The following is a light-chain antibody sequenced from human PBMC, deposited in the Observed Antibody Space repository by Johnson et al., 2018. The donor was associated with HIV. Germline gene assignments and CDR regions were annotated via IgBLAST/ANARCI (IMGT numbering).Light chain of an antibody. CDR3: GTWDSSLSAGGV. CDR1: SSNIGNNY. Sequence: QSVLTQPPSVSAAPGQKVTISCSGSSSNIGNNYVSWYQQLPGTAPKLLIYGNNKRPSGIPDRFSGSNSGTSSTLGITGLQTGDEADYYCGTWDSSLSAGGVFGTGTKVTVL. J-gene: IGLJ1*01. V-gene: IGLV1-51*01. CDR2: GNN.